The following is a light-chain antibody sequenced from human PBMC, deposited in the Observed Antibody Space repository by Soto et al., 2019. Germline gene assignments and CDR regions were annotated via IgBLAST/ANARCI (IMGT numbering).Light chain of an antibody. CDR2: AAS. Sequence: DIQMTQSPPSLSASVGDTVTITCRASQGISNSLAWYQQKPGKVPDLLIYAASTLQSGVPPHFSGSGSGTVFLTISSRLPQEDVASYYYQEYHSPPFTFGPGTKVDI. CDR1: QGISNS. CDR3: QEYHSPPFT. V-gene: IGKV1-27*01. J-gene: IGKJ3*01.